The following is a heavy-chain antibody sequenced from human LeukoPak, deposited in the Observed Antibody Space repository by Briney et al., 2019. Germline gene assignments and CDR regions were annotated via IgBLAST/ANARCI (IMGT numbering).Heavy chain of an antibody. CDR2: IHSSNSYI. J-gene: IGHJ4*02. V-gene: IGHV3-21*01. CDR3: ARQFGEYLPYFGY. Sequence: PGGSLRLSCAASGFSFSIYSMSWVRQAPGKGLEWVSSIHSSNSYIYYADSVRGRFTISRDNARNSLYLQMNSLRAEDTALYYCARQFGEYLPYFGYWGQGILVTVSS. CDR1: GFSFSIYS. D-gene: IGHD3-10*01.